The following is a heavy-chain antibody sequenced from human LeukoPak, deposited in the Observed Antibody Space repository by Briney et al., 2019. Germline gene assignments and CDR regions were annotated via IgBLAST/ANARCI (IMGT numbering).Heavy chain of an antibody. CDR3: ARGQWYYDSSGYFDHDAFDI. CDR1: GGSISSYY. V-gene: IGHV4-59*01. Sequence: SETLSLTCTLSGGSISSYYWSWIRQPPGKGLEWIGYIYYSGSTNYNPSLKSRVTISVDTSKNQFSLKLSSVTAADTAVYYCARGQWYYDSSGYFDHDAFDICGQGTMVTVSS. J-gene: IGHJ3*02. CDR2: IYYSGST. D-gene: IGHD3-22*01.